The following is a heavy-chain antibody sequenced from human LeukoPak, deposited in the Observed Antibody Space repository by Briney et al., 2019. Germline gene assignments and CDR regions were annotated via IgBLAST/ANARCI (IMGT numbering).Heavy chain of an antibody. CDR1: GFTFSTYA. J-gene: IGHJ4*02. CDR3: AKDRYYSSAWYGGDY. CDR2: ISGSGGDT. Sequence: GGSLRLSCEASGFTFSTYAMSWVRQAPGKGLEWVSGISGSGGDTYYADSVKGRFTISRDKSKNTLYLQMNSLRAEDTAVYYCAKDRYYSSAWYGGDYRGQGTLVTVSS. V-gene: IGHV3-23*01. D-gene: IGHD6-19*01.